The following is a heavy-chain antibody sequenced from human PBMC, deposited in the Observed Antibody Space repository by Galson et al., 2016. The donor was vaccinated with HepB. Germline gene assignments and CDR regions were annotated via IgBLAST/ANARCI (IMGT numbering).Heavy chain of an antibody. D-gene: IGHD2-2*01. CDR3: ARGNYARFDD. J-gene: IGHJ4*02. V-gene: IGHV4-4*02. CDR1: GGSITIRDW. CDR2: VYQTGRT. Sequence: SETLSLTCAVSGGSITIRDWWSWVRQPPGKGLEWIGEVYQTGRTIYNPSLSSRVTISLDTSRSQFSLRLTSVTAADTAIYYYARGNYARFDDWGPGTLVTVSS.